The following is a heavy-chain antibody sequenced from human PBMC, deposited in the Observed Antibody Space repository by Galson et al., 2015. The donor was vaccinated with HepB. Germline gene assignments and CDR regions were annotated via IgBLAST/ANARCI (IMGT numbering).Heavy chain of an antibody. CDR2: IIPIFGTA. V-gene: IGHV1-69*13. CDR1: GGTFSSYA. Sequence: SVKVSCKASGGTFSSYAISWVRQAPGQGLEWMGGIIPIFGTANYAQKFQGRVTITADESTSTAYMELSSLRSEDTAVYYCAYNDFWSSYYTEPTGDYYYYGMDVWGQGTTVTVSS. D-gene: IGHD3-3*01. CDR3: AYNDFWSSYYTEPTGDYYYYGMDV. J-gene: IGHJ6*02.